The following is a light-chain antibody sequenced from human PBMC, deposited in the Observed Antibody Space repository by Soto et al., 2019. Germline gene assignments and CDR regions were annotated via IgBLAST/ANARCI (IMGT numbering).Light chain of an antibody. J-gene: IGKJ2*01. Sequence: AIQMTQSPSSLSASVGDRVTITCRASQGFKNDVAWYQQKPGKAPKLLIYAASSLQSGVPPRFSGSGSGTDFTLTISSLQPEDFATYYCLQDYNYPYTFGQGTKLEIE. CDR2: AAS. V-gene: IGKV1-6*01. CDR3: LQDYNYPYT. CDR1: QGFKND.